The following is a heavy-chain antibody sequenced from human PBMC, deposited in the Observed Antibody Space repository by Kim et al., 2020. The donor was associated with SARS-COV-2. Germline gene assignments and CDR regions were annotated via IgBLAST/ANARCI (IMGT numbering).Heavy chain of an antibody. CDR3: AKDQNDFGSGTYMDS. J-gene: IGHJ4*02. CDR1: KFTFSSYF. Sequence: GGSLRLSCAASKFTFSSYFLTWVRQAPGKGLEWVSSIRGSGTNTSYADSVKGRFTISRDNSRDTVYLQMNSLRAEDTAIYYCAKDQNDFGSGTYMDSWGQGTLLTSSS. D-gene: IGHD3-10*01. V-gene: IGHV3-23*01. CDR2: IRGSGTNT.